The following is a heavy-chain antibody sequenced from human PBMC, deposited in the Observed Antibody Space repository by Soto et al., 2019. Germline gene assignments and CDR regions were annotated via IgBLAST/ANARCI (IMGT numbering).Heavy chain of an antibody. V-gene: IGHV3-30*18. CDR3: AKSRGSDIVVVPAAIGY. CDR2: ISYDGSNK. J-gene: IGHJ4*02. CDR1: GFTFSSYG. Sequence: QVQLVESGGGVVQPGRSLRLSCAASGFTFSSYGMHWVRQAPGKGLEWVAVISYDGSNKYYADSVKGRFTISRDNSKNTLYLQMNSLRAEDTAVYYCAKSRGSDIVVVPAAIGYWGQGTLATVSS. D-gene: IGHD2-2*01.